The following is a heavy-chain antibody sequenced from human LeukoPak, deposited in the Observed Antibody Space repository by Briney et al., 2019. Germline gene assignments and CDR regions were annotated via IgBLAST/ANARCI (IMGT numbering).Heavy chain of an antibody. CDR1: GGSISSSSYY. J-gene: IGHJ6*03. CDR2: IYYSGST. CDR3: ARPLYSNYYYYYMDV. Sequence: PSETLSLTCTVSGGSISSSSYYWGWIRQPPGKGLEWIGSIYYSGSTYYNPSLKSRVTISVDTSKNQFSLKLSSVTAADTAVYYCARPLYSNYYYYYMDVWGKGTTVTVSS. V-gene: IGHV4-39*07. D-gene: IGHD4-11*01.